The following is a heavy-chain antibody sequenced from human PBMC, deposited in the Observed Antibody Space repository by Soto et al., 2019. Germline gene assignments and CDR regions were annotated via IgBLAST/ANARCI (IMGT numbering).Heavy chain of an antibody. CDR2: IYYSGST. D-gene: IGHD3-10*01. Sequence: PSETLSLTCTVSGGSISSSSYYWGWIRQPPGKGLEWIGSIYYSGSTYYNPSLKSRVTISVDTSKSQFSLKLSSVTAADTAVYYCASQQDTYYYGSGSYFFDYWGQGTLVTVSS. V-gene: IGHV4-39*01. CDR3: ASQQDTYYYGSGSYFFDY. CDR1: GGSISSSSYY. J-gene: IGHJ4*02.